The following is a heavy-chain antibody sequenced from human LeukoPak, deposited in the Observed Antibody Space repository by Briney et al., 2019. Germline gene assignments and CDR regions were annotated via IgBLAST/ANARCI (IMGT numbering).Heavy chain of an antibody. Sequence: ASVKVSCKASGYTFTSYYMHWVRQAPGQGLEWMGWINPNSGGTNYAQKFQGRVTMTRDTSISTAYMELSRLRSDDTAVYYCARILSSSWYEYFHHWGQGTLVTISS. CDR2: INPNSGGT. D-gene: IGHD6-19*01. CDR3: ARILSSSWYEYFHH. V-gene: IGHV1-2*02. CDR1: GYTFTSYY. J-gene: IGHJ1*01.